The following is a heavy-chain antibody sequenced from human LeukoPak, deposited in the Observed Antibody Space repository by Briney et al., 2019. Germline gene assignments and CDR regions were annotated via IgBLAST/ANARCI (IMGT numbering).Heavy chain of an antibody. CDR3: ARGEDADGSGRGIDY. V-gene: IGHV4-59*01. Sequence: PSETLSLTCTVSGGSISSYYWSWIRQPPGKGLEWIGYIYYSGSTNYNPSLKSRVTISVDTSKNQFSLKLSSVTAADTAVYYCARGEDADGSGRGIDYWGQGTLVTVSS. D-gene: IGHD3-10*01. CDR1: GGSISSYY. CDR2: IYYSGST. J-gene: IGHJ4*02.